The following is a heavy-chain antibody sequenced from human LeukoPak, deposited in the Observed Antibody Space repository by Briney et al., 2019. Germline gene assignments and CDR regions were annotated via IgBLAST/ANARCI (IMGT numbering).Heavy chain of an antibody. CDR3: ARDSGGSYYTDY. Sequence: GGSLRLSCAASGFTVSNNYMSWVRQAPGKGLEWVSVIYSGGGTYYADSVKGRFTISRDNSKNTLYLQMNSLRAEDTAVHYCARDSGGSYYTDYWGQGTLVTVSS. V-gene: IGHV3-66*01. D-gene: IGHD1-26*01. CDR2: IYSGGGT. J-gene: IGHJ4*02. CDR1: GFTVSNNY.